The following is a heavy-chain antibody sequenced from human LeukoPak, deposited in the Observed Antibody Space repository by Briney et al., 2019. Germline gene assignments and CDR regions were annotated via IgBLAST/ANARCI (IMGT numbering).Heavy chain of an antibody. V-gene: IGHV1-8*01. D-gene: IGHD6-13*01. CDR2: MNPNSGNT. CDR1: GYTFTSYD. J-gene: IGHJ6*02. Sequence: PSVKVSCKASGYTFTSYDINWVRQATGQGLEWMGWMNPNSGNTGYAQKFQGRVTMTRNTSISTAYMELSSLRSDDTAVYYCARSPSSSSWPWPLSAYYYGMDVWGQGTTVTVSS. CDR3: ARSPSSSSWPWPLSAYYYGMDV.